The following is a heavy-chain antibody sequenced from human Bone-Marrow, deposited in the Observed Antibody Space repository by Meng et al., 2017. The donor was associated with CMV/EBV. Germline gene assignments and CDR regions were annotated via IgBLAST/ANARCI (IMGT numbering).Heavy chain of an antibody. CDR3: AKNGRGYSYGLYAMEV. CDR2: INPHSGGT. D-gene: IGHD5-18*01. CDR1: GYTFTGYY. J-gene: IGHJ6*02. V-gene: IGHV1-2*02. Sequence: ASVKVSCKAAGYTFTGYYIHWVRQAPGQGLEWMGWINPHSGGTKYAQSFQGRVTMTRDTSTSTVSMELSGLRSDDTAVYFCAKNGRGYSYGLYAMEVWGQGTTVTVYS.